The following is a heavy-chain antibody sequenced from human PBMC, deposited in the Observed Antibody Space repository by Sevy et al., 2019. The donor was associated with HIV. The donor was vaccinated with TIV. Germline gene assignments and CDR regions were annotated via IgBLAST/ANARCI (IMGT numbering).Heavy chain of an antibody. V-gene: IGHV4-61*02. D-gene: IGHD6-19*01. CDR2: LHTSGFT. J-gene: IGHJ4*02. Sequence: SETLSLTCTVSSASVSSDNYYWSWIRQPAGKGLEGIRQPAGKGLGWVGGLHTSGFTDYNSSLESRVTVSLDTSKNQFSLRLISVTAADTAVYYCVAFTDGYSSGYWGRGTLVTVSS. CDR1: SASVSSDNYY. CDR3: VAFTDGYSSGY.